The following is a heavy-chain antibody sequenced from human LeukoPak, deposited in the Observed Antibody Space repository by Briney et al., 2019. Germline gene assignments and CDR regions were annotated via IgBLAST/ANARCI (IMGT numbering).Heavy chain of an antibody. D-gene: IGHD6-6*01. J-gene: IGHJ4*02. CDR1: GGSISSDY. CDR3: ARLAGSSSSDY. V-gene: IGHV4-4*08. CDR2: IYTSGSI. Sequence: SETLSLTCTVSGGSISSDYWSWVRQPPGKGLEWIGYIYTSGSINYNPSLKSRVTISLDMSKNQFSLKLSSVTAADTAVYYCARLAGSSSSDYWCQGTLVTVSS.